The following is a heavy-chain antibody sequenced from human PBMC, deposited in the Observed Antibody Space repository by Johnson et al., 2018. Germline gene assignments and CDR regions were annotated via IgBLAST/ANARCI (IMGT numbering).Heavy chain of an antibody. CDR2: IKHGASEK. Sequence: EQLVQSGGGLVQPGGSLRLSCEASGFTFSNYWMSWVRQAPGKGLEWVANIKHGASEKYYVDSVKGRFTIYRDDARDSLFLQMNSLRAEDTAVYYCTRQGPRWGFDIWGQGTRVTVSP. J-gene: IGHJ3*02. V-gene: IGHV3-7*01. D-gene: IGHD1-26*01. CDR1: GFTFSNYW. CDR3: TRQGPRWGFDI.